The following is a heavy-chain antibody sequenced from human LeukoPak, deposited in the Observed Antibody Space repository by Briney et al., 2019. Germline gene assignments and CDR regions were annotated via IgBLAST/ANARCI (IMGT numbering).Heavy chain of an antibody. CDR3: ARGIVVTHDAFDI. D-gene: IGHD3-22*01. Sequence: SVMVSCKASGYTFTSYGISWVRQAPGQGLEWMGRIIPILGIANYAQKFQGRVTITADKSTSTAYMELSSLRSEDTAVYYCARGIVVTHDAFDIWGQGTMVTVSS. V-gene: IGHV1-69*04. CDR1: GYTFTSYG. J-gene: IGHJ3*02. CDR2: IIPILGIA.